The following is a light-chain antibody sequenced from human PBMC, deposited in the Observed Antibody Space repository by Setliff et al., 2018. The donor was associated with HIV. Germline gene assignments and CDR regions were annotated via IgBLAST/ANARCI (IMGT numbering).Light chain of an antibody. Sequence: QSALTQPRSVSGSPGQSVTISCTGTSSDVRDYYVSWYQQHPGKVPKLLIYDLNKRPSGVPDRFSGSKSGNTASLTISGLQAEDEADYYCCSYLGTYSRVFGGGTKSPS. CDR2: DLN. J-gene: IGLJ3*02. CDR1: SSDVRDYY. V-gene: IGLV2-11*01. CDR3: CSYLGTYSRV.